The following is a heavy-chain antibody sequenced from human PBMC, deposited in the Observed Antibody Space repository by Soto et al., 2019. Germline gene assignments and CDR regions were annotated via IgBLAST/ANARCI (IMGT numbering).Heavy chain of an antibody. J-gene: IGHJ5*02. D-gene: IGHD2-15*01. Sequence: QVQLQQWGAGLLKPSETLSLTCAVYGGSFSGYYWSWIRQPPWKGLEWIGEINHSGSTNYNPSLKSRVTISVDTSKNQFSLKLSSVTAADTAVYYCARAPAYCSGGSCYFYVGPWGQGTLGTVSS. V-gene: IGHV4-34*01. CDR1: GGSFSGYY. CDR2: INHSGST. CDR3: ARAPAYCSGGSCYFYVGP.